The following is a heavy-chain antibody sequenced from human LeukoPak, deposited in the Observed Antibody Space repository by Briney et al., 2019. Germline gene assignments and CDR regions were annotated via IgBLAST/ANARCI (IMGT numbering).Heavy chain of an antibody. D-gene: IGHD2-2*01. CDR3: VRGALRDSSYTSCTRGNWFDP. J-gene: IGHJ5*02. CDR2: INADRSGT. V-gene: IGHV3-74*01. Sequence: PGGSLRLSCAASGFTFSSHWMHWVRQAPEKGLVGVAHINADRSGTYYAASVKGRFTISRDNAKNTLYLQMHSLTAADTAVYYCVRGALRDSSYTSCTRGNWFDPWGQGTLVTVSS. CDR1: GFTFSSHW.